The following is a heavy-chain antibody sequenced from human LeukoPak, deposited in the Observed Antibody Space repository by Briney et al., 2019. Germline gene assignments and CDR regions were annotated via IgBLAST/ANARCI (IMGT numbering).Heavy chain of an antibody. V-gene: IGHV4-59*01. CDR3: ATTPSGWYGLGY. Sequence: SETLSLTCTVSGCSISSYYWSWIRQPPGKGLEWIGYIYYSGSTNYNPALKSRVTISVDTSKNQFSLKLSSVTAADTAVYYCATTPSGWYGLGYWGQGTLVTVSS. CDR1: GCSISSYY. CDR2: IYYSGST. D-gene: IGHD6-19*01. J-gene: IGHJ4*02.